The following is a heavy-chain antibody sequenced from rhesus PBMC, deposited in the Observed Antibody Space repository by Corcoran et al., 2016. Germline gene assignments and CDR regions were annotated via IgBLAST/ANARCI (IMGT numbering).Heavy chain of an antibody. CDR3: ARGAAAGGH. CDR2: IYGSSTST. J-gene: IGHJ4*01. CDR1: GGSISDSYR. V-gene: IGHV4S10*01. Sequence: QVQLQESGPGVVKPSETLSLTCAVSGGSISDSYRWSWIRQPPGKGLEWIGYIYGSSTSTNYNPALKSRVTISKDTSKNQFSLKLSSVTAADTAVYYCARGAAAGGHWGQGVLVTVSS. D-gene: IGHD6-31*01.